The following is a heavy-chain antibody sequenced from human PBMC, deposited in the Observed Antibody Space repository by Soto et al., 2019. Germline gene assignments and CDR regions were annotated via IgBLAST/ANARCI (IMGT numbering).Heavy chain of an antibody. Sequence: ASGKVSCNASGYTFTSYGISWVRHAPGQGLQWMGWISAYKGNTNYAQKLQGRVTMTTDTSTSTAYTELRSLIWDDTAVCYCSRDTWASSKWFDHWGQGPLVTVS. CDR2: ISAYKGNT. CDR1: GYTFTSYG. V-gene: IGHV1-18*04. CDR3: SRDTWASSKWFDH. D-gene: IGHD6-13*01. J-gene: IGHJ5*02.